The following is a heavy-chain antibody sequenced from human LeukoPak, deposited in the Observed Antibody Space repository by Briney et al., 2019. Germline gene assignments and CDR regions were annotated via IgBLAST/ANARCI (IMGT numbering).Heavy chain of an antibody. Sequence: GGSLRLSSAASRFTFSSYSMSWVRQAPGKGLEWVSSISSFGSHIYYADSVKGRFTISRDNAKNSLYLQMNSLRVEDTAVYYCAKINKYSGWYYFDYWGQGTLVTVSS. D-gene: IGHD6-19*01. J-gene: IGHJ4*02. CDR2: ISSFGSHI. CDR1: RFTFSSYS. V-gene: IGHV3-21*01. CDR3: AKINKYSGWYYFDY.